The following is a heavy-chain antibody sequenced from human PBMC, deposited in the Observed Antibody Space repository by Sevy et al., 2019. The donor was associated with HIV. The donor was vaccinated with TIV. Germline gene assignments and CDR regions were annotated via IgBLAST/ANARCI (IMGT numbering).Heavy chain of an antibody. V-gene: IGHV3-49*03. D-gene: IGHD2-15*01. CDR3: TRGGASYCSGGSCYDYYYGMDV. CDR2: IRSKAYGGTT. CDR1: GFTFGDYA. Sequence: GGSLRLSCTASGFTFGDYAMSWFRQAPGKGLEWVGFIRSKAYGGTTEYAASVKGRFTISRDDSKSIAYLQMNGLKTEDTAVYYCTRGGASYCSGGSCYDYYYGMDVWGQGTTVTVSS. J-gene: IGHJ6*02.